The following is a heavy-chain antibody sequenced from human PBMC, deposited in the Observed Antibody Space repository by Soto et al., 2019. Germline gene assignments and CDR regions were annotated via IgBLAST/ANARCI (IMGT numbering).Heavy chain of an antibody. V-gene: IGHV3-23*01. J-gene: IGHJ3*02. D-gene: IGHD3-3*01. Sequence: GSLRLSCAASGFTFSSYAMSWVRQAPGKGLEWVSAISGSGGSTYYADSVKGRFTISRDNSKNTLYLQMNSLRAEDTAVYYCATSSLRFLEWPQKNDAFDIWGQGTMVTVSS. CDR2: ISGSGGST. CDR1: GFTFSSYA. CDR3: ATSSLRFLEWPQKNDAFDI.